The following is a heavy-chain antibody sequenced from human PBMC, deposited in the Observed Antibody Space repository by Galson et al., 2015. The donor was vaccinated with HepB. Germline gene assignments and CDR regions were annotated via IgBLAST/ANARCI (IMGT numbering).Heavy chain of an antibody. D-gene: IGHD1-26*01. CDR3: AKDGTSGSYYRRSTYYFDY. V-gene: IGHV3-23*01. Sequence: SLRLSCAASGFTFSSYAMSWVRQAPGKGLEWVSAISGSGGSTYYADSVKGRFTISRDNSKNTLYLQMNSLRAEDTAVYYCAKDGTSGSYYRRSTYYFDYWGQGTLVTVSS. CDR2: ISGSGGST. CDR1: GFTFSSYA. J-gene: IGHJ4*02.